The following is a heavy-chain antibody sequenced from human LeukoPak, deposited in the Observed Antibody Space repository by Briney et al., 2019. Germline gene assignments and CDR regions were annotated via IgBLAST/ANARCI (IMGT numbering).Heavy chain of an antibody. J-gene: IGHJ6*02. Sequence: PGGSLRLSCAASGFTFSSYWMHWVRQAPGKGLVWVSPINSDGTSTNYADSVKGRFTISRDNAKNTLYLQMNNLRVEDTAVYYCARGRYHGMDVWGQGTTVTVSS. V-gene: IGHV3-74*01. CDR1: GFTFSSYW. CDR2: INSDGTST. CDR3: ARGRYHGMDV.